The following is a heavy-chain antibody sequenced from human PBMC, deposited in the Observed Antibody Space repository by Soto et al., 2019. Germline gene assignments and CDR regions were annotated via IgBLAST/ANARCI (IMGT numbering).Heavy chain of an antibody. Sequence: QVQLVQSGAEVKKPGSSVKVSCKASGGTFSSYAISWVRQAPGQGLEWMGGIIPIFGTANYAQKFQGRVTITADESTSTAYMELSILRSEDTAVYYCARADTMVRGVIIMPFDYWGQGTLVTVSS. CDR1: GGTFSSYA. V-gene: IGHV1-69*01. CDR3: ARADTMVRGVIIMPFDY. D-gene: IGHD3-10*01. CDR2: IIPIFGTA. J-gene: IGHJ4*02.